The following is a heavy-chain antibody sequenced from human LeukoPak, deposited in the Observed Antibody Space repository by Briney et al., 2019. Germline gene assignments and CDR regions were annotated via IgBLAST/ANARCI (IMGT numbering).Heavy chain of an antibody. CDR1: GFTFSSYA. CDR3: ARGYVDTAIGY. V-gene: IGHV3-21*01. J-gene: IGHJ4*02. CDR2: ISSSSSYI. Sequence: GGSLRLSCTASGFTFSSYAMNWVRQAPGKGLEWVSSISSSSSYIYYADSVKGRFTISRDNAKNSLYLQMNSLRAEDTAVYYCARGYVDTAIGYWGQGTLVTVSS. D-gene: IGHD5-18*01.